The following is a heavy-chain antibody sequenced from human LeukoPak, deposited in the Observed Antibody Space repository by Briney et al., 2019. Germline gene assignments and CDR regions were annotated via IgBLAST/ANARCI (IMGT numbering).Heavy chain of an antibody. CDR3: ARDRRSGSGTYCIAHFDY. J-gene: IGHJ4*02. CDR1: GGSISSYY. CDR2: IYYSGST. Sequence: PSETLSLTCTVSGGSISSYYWSWIRQPPGKGLEYIGYIYYSGSTNYNSSLKSRVTISIDTSKNQFSLKLTSVTAADTAVYYCARDRRSGSGTYCIAHFDYWGQGTLVTVSS. V-gene: IGHV4-59*01. D-gene: IGHD3-10*01.